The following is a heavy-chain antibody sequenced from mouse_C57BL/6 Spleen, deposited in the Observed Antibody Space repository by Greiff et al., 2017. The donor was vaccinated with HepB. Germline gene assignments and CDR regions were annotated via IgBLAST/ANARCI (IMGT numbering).Heavy chain of an antibody. CDR2: INPSNGGT. Sequence: QVQLQQPGTELVKPGASVKLSCKASGYTFTSYWMHWVKQRPGQGLEWIGNINPSNGGTNYNEKFKSNATLTVDKSSSTAYMQLSSLTSEDSAVYYCARSRGGNHWYFDVWGTGTTVTVSS. V-gene: IGHV1-53*01. D-gene: IGHD1-1*02. J-gene: IGHJ1*03. CDR1: GYTFTSYW. CDR3: ARSRGGNHWYFDV.